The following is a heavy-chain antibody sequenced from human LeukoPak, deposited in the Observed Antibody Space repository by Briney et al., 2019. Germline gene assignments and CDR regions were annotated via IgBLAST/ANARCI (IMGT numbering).Heavy chain of an antibody. D-gene: IGHD2-15*01. CDR1: GYTFTGYY. Sequence: GASVEVSCKASGYTFTGYYMHWVRQAHGQGLEWMGWINPNSGGTNYAQKFQGRVTMTRDTSISTAYMELSRLRSDDTAVYYCARALKRSGGSCYLGYWGQGTLVTVSS. CDR2: INPNSGGT. CDR3: ARALKRSGGSCYLGY. J-gene: IGHJ4*02. V-gene: IGHV1-2*02.